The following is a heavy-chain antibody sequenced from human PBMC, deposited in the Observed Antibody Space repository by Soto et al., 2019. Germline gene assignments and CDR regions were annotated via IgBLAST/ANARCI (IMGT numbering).Heavy chain of an antibody. CDR3: ARASPHDSSGYYGGFAY. CDR1: GFTFSSYA. CDR2: ISYDGSNK. D-gene: IGHD3-22*01. V-gene: IGHV3-30-3*01. J-gene: IGHJ4*02. Sequence: GGSLRLSCAASGFTFSSYAMHWVRQAPGKGLEWVAVISYDGSNKYYADSVKGRFTISRDNSKNTLYLQMNSLRAEDTAVYYCARASPHDSSGYYGGFAYWGQGTLVTVSS.